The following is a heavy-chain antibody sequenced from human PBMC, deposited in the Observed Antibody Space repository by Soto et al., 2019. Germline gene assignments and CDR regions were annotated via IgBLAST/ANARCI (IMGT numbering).Heavy chain of an antibody. J-gene: IGHJ4*02. Sequence: QVQLAQSGAEVRKPGSSVKVSCGASGGSFSDFAFSWVRQAPEQGLEWMGGIIPMFAASKYAQRFQDRVTITADESTNTVYLALSSLTSDDTATYYCARGGIVAVPAALSSYHDYTNYRFDSWGQGTLVTVSS. CDR3: ARGGIVAVPAALSSYHDYTNYRFDS. D-gene: IGHD2-15*01. CDR2: IIPMFAAS. V-gene: IGHV1-69*01. CDR1: GGSFSDFA.